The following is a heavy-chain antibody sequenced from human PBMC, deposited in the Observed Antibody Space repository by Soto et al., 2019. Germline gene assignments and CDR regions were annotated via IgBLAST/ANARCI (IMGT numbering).Heavy chain of an antibody. Sequence: GGSLRLSCAASGFTFGTYGMHWVRQSTGKGLEWVSAIGAAGDTFYADSVKGRFTISRENAKNSLYLQMNSLRAGDTAVYYCARGVPSRYDFWSGYPSFGRDAWGQGTTVTVSS. J-gene: IGHJ6*02. CDR1: GFTFGTYG. CDR3: ARGVPSRYDFWSGYPSFGRDA. V-gene: IGHV3-13*04. D-gene: IGHD3-3*01. CDR2: IGAAGDT.